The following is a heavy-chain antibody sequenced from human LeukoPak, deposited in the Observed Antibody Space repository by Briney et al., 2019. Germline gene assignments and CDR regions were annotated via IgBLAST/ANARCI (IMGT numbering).Heavy chain of an antibody. CDR1: GYTLTELS. CDR3: ATAIWDSSGYSAFDY. D-gene: IGHD3-22*01. J-gene: IGHJ4*02. Sequence: ASVKVSCKVSGYTLTELSMHWVRQAPGKGLEWMGGFDPEDGETIYAQKFQGRVTMTEDTSTDTAYMDLSSLGSEDTAVYYCATAIWDSSGYSAFDYWGQGTLVTVSS. V-gene: IGHV1-24*01. CDR2: FDPEDGET.